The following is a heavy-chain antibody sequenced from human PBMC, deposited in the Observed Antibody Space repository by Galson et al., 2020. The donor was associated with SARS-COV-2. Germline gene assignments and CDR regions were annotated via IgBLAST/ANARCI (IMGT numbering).Heavy chain of an antibody. Sequence: TGGSLRLSCAASGFTFSSYGMHWVRQAPGKGLEWVAVIWYDGSNKYYADSVKGLFTISRDNSKNTLYLQMNSLRAEDTAVYYCAADLGDYVNYYYGMDVWGQGTTVTVSS. J-gene: IGHJ6*02. CDR2: IWYDGSNK. D-gene: IGHD4-17*01. CDR3: AADLGDYVNYYYGMDV. V-gene: IGHV3-33*01. CDR1: GFTFSSYG.